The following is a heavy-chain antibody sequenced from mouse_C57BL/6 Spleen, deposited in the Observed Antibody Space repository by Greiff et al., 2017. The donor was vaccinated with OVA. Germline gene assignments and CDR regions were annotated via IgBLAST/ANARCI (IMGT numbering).Heavy chain of an antibody. CDR1: GYAFSSSW. J-gene: IGHJ4*01. CDR3: ARRAMDD. CDR2: IYPGDGDT. Sequence: QVQLQQSGPELVKPGASVKISCKASGYAFSSSWMNWVKQRPGQGLEWIGRIYPGDGDTNYNGKFKGKATLTADKSSSTAYMQLSSLTSEDSAVYFCARRAMDDWGQGTSVTVSS. V-gene: IGHV1-82*01.